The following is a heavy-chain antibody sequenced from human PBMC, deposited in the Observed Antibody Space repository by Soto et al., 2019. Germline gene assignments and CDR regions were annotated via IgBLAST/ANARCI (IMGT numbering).Heavy chain of an antibody. V-gene: IGHV4-34*01. CDR1: GGSFSGYY. CDR3: ARRQGFGGLLGDYYYYGMDV. Sequence: SETLSLTCAVYGGSFSGYYWSWIRQPPGKGLEWIGEINHSGSTNYNPSLKSRVTISVDTSKNQFSLKLSSVTAADTAVYYCARRQGFGGLLGDYYYYGMDVWGQGTTVTVSS. D-gene: IGHD3-10*01. CDR2: INHSGST. J-gene: IGHJ6*02.